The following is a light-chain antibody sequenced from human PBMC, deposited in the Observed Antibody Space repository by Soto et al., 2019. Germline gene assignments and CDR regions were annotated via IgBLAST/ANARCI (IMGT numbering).Light chain of an antibody. V-gene: IGLV2-14*01. CDR2: EVS. J-gene: IGLJ1*01. Sequence: QTSLTEHASLSGSPGQSITISCTGTSSDVGAYKYVSWYQQHPGKAPKLMIYEVSNRPSGVSNRFSGSKSGNTASVTISGLQAEDEADYYCSSYTSTNTQVFGTGTKVTVL. CDR3: SSYTSTNTQV. CDR1: SSDVGAYKY.